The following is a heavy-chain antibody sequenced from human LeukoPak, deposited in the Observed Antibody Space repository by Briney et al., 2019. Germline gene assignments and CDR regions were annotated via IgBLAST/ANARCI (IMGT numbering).Heavy chain of an antibody. CDR3: ARGGVVTDSSGYYYLGY. Sequence: GGSLRLSCAASGFTFSSYSMNWVRQAPGKGLEWVSSIKGRFTISRDNAKNSLYLQMNSLRAEDTAVYYCARGGVVTDSSGYYYLGYWGQGTLFTVAS. J-gene: IGHJ4*02. V-gene: IGHV3-21*01. D-gene: IGHD3-22*01. CDR1: GFTFSSYS. CDR2: I.